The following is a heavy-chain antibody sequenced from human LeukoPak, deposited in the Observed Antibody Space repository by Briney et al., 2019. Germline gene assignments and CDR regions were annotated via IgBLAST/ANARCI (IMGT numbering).Heavy chain of an antibody. Sequence: PGGSLRLSCAASGFTFSSYWMSWVRQAPGKGLEWVANIKQDGSEKYYVDSVKGRFTISRDNAKNSLYLQMNSLRAEDTAVYYCARDQSSGWLYYYYYYGMDVWGQGTTVTVSS. CDR3: ARDQSSGWLYYYYYYGMDV. CDR1: GFTFSSYW. J-gene: IGHJ6*02. D-gene: IGHD6-19*01. V-gene: IGHV3-7*01. CDR2: IKQDGSEK.